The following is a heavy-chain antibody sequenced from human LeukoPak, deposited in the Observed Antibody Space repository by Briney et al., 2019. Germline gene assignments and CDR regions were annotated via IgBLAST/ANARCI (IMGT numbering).Heavy chain of an antibody. Sequence: SETLSLTCTVSGGSISSGGYYWSWIRQHPGKGLEWIGYIYYSGSTYYNPSLKSRVTISVDTSKNQFSLKLSPVTAADTAVYYCARFCGGDCYSGSPDDYWGQGTLVTVSS. V-gene: IGHV4-31*03. CDR2: IYYSGST. CDR1: GGSISSGGYY. D-gene: IGHD2-21*02. J-gene: IGHJ4*02. CDR3: ARFCGGDCYSGSPDDY.